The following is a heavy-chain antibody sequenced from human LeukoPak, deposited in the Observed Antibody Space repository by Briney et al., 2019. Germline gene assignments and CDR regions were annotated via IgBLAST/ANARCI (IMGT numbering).Heavy chain of an antibody. J-gene: IGHJ4*02. Sequence: GGSLRLSCAASEFTFSSFWMHWVRQAPGKGLVWVSRINSDGSSTTYADSVKGRFTISRDNAKNTLYLQMNSLRAEDTALYYCARSPNCGGDCFWGQGTLVTVSS. CDR2: INSDGSST. CDR3: ARSPNCGGDCF. V-gene: IGHV3-74*01. CDR1: EFTFSSFW. D-gene: IGHD2-21*02.